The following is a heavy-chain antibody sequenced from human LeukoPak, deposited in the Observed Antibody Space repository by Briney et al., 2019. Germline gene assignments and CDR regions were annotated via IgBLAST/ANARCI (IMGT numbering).Heavy chain of an antibody. CDR1: GFIFGDYT. J-gene: IGHJ4*02. CDR2: ISGTGGTT. Sequence: PGGSLRLSCTASGFIFGDYTMVWFRQAPGKGLEWVSAISGTGGTTYYADSVKGRFTISRDNSKNTLYLQMNSLRAEDTAVYYCARHRGISTRDFEYWGQGTLVTVSS. D-gene: IGHD3-16*01. CDR3: ARHRGISTRDFEY. V-gene: IGHV3-23*01.